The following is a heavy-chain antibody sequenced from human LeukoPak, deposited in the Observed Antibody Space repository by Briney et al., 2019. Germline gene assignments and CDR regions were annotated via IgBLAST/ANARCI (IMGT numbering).Heavy chain of an antibody. CDR2: TYHSGST. Sequence: SETLSLTCTVSGGSISSYYWSWIRQPPGKGLEWIGYTYHSGSTDYNPYLKSRVTISVDTSKNQFSLRLSSVTAADTAVYYCARGGGGIAASPWGQGTMVTVSS. CDR1: GGSISSYY. D-gene: IGHD6-13*01. J-gene: IGHJ3*01. V-gene: IGHV4-59*01. CDR3: ARGGGGIAASP.